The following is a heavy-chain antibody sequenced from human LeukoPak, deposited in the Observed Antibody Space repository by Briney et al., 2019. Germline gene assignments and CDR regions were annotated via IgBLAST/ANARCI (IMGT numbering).Heavy chain of an antibody. J-gene: IGHJ4*02. CDR1: GLSVSSNY. V-gene: IGHV3-66*01. Sequence: GGSLRLSCAASGLSVSSNYMAWVRQAPGKGPEWVSIPYSDGTTHYAGSVKGRFTISRDNSKNMLYLQMYSLKTGDTAVYYCARVNILGGSSDHFDYWGQETLVTVSS. CDR3: ARVNILGGSSDHFDY. D-gene: IGHD1-26*01. CDR2: PYSDGTT.